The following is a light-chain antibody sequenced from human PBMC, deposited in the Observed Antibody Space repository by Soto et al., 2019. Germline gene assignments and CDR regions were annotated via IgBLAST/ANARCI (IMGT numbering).Light chain of an antibody. CDR3: KKYKMYSKWK. J-gene: IGKJ1*01. CDR1: QSITTW. CDR2: DVY. V-gene: IGKV1-5*01. Sequence: IQMTQSPSTVSSYVGDSVTITCLSSQSITTWLAWYQQRPGKAPKLLIYDVYSLQSGVTSRFSGSGSGTELTINISSMKHDDFENYYCKKYKMYSKWKFGQGKKVDIK.